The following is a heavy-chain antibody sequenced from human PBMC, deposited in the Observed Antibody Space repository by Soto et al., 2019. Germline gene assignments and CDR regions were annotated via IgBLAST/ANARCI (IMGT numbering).Heavy chain of an antibody. V-gene: IGHV1-69*01. Sequence: QVQLVQSGAEVKKPGSSVKVSCKASGGTFSSYAFSWVRQAPGQGLEWMGGIIPMFDTANYAQKIQDRVTISADESTSTAYMELSSLTSEDTAVYYCARSLTYYYETSGYYLGNIWGQGTLVTVSS. CDR2: IIPMFDTA. CDR1: GGTFSSYA. CDR3: ARSLTYYYETSGYYLGNI. D-gene: IGHD3-22*01. J-gene: IGHJ4*02.